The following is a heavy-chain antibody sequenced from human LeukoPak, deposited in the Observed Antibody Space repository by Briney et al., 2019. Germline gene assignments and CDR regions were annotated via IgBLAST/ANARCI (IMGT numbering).Heavy chain of an antibody. CDR3: AKVGDSSGSLDY. V-gene: IGHV3-23*01. J-gene: IGHJ4*02. CDR2: IGGSGGST. Sequence: GGSLRLSCAASGFTFSSYAMSWVRQAPGKGLEWVSAIGGSGGSTYYADSVKGRFTISRDNSKNTLYLQMNSLRAEDTAVYYCAKVGDSSGSLDYWGQGTLVTVSS. D-gene: IGHD3-22*01. CDR1: GFTFSSYA.